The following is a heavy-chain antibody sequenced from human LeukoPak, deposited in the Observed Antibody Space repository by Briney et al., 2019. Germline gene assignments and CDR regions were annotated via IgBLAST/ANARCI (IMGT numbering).Heavy chain of an antibody. J-gene: IGHJ6*03. CDR2: INHSGST. CDR1: GGSFSGYY. V-gene: IGHV4-34*01. Sequence: PSETLSLTCAVYGGSFSGYYWSWIRQPPGKGLEWIGEINHSGSTNYNPSLKSRVTISVDTSKNQFSLKLSSVTAADTAVYYCARLPQPRNYYYYMDVWGKGTTVTVSS. CDR3: ARLPQPRNYYYYMDV.